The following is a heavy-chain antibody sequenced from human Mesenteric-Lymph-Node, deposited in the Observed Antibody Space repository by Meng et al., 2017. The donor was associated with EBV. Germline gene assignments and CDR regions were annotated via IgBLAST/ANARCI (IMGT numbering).Heavy chain of an antibody. J-gene: IGHJ4*02. Sequence: VQLVESGGGLVKPGGSRRLSCAASGFTFSDYFMGWLRQAPGKGLEWVSYISSSGSTIYYTDSVKGRFTISRDNAKNSLYLQMDSLRAEDTAVYYCARGSGSYESLDYWGQGTLVTVSS. CDR1: GFTFSDYF. CDR3: ARGSGSYESLDY. CDR2: ISSSGSTI. V-gene: IGHV3-11*01. D-gene: IGHD1-26*01.